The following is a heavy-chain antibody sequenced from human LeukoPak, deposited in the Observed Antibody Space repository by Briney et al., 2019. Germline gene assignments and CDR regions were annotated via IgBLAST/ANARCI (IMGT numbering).Heavy chain of an antibody. Sequence: QPGRSLRLSCAASGFTFSNYAMHWVRQAPGKGLEWVAAISYDGSNKYYADSVKGRFTMSRYNSKNTMSMQMNSLKADDTAVYYCAKRADCSSTSCYNFDYWGQGTLVTVSS. CDR1: GFTFSNYA. CDR2: ISYDGSNK. CDR3: AKRADCSSTSCYNFDY. J-gene: IGHJ4*02. D-gene: IGHD2-2*01. V-gene: IGHV3-30*18.